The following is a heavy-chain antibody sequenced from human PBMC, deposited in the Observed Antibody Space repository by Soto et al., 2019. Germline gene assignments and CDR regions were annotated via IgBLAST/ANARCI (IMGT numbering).Heavy chain of an antibody. Sequence: PGGFLRLSCAASDFAFTNAWINWVRQAPGKGLEWVGRVKSKADGGSGDYAAPVKGRFVVSRDDSKDIVYLQMNSLKIEDTGVYYCTTDSRTTLPEIRFDYWGHGTQVTVSS. V-gene: IGHV3-15*07. J-gene: IGHJ4*01. CDR1: DFAFTNAW. CDR3: TTDSRTTLPEIRFDY. D-gene: IGHD1-26*01. CDR2: VKSKADGGSG.